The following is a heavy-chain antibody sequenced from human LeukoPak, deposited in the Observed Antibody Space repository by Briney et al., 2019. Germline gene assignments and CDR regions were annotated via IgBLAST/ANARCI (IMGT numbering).Heavy chain of an antibody. CDR1: GGSISSYY. CDR3: AREYSSSWPTV. J-gene: IGHJ4*02. CDR2: IYYSGST. D-gene: IGHD6-13*01. V-gene: IGHV4-59*12. Sequence: SETLSLTCTVSGGSISSYYWSWIRQPPGKGLEWIGYIYYSGSTNYNPSLKSRVTISVDTSKNQFSLKLSSVTAADTAVYYCAREYSSSWPTVWGQGTLVTVSS.